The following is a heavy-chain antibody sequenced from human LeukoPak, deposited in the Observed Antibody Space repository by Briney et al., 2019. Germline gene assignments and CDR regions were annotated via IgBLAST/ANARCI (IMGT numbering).Heavy chain of an antibody. CDR3: ARHGAARPAYFDY. CDR1: GGSLSSSSYY. D-gene: IGHD6-6*01. V-gene: IGHV4-39*01. J-gene: IGHJ4*02. Sequence: PSETLSLTCTVSGGSLSSSSYYWGWLRQPPGKGLEWIGSIYYSGSTYYNPSLKSRVTISVDTSKNQFSLKLSSVTAADTAVYYCARHGAARPAYFDYWGQGTLVTVSS. CDR2: IYYSGST.